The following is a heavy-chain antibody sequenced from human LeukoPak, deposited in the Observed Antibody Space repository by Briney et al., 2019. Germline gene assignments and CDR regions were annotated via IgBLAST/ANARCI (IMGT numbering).Heavy chain of an antibody. V-gene: IGHV3-30*18. CDR1: GFTFSSYG. D-gene: IGHD3-22*01. CDR2: ISYDGSNK. J-gene: IGHJ4*02. CDR3: ANGRSYYYDSSGYLGVGDY. Sequence: PGGSLRLSCAASGFTFSSYGMHWVRQAPGKGLEWVAVISYDGSNKYYADSVKGRFTISRDNSKNTLYLQMNSLRAEDTAVYYCANGRSYYYDSSGYLGVGDYWGQGTLATVSS.